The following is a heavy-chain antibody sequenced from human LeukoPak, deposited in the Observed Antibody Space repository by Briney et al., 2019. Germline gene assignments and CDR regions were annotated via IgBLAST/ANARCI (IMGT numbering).Heavy chain of an antibody. V-gene: IGHV3-64*01. CDR3: ARVPTYSSSWYYYYYMDV. CDR2: ISINWGST. CDR1: GFTFSSYA. J-gene: IGHJ6*03. Sequence: GGSLTLSCAASGFTFSSYAMHWVRQPPGQGLEYVSAISINWGSTYYANSLKSRFTISRDNSKITLYLQKGSLRAEDMAVYYRARVPTYSSSWYYYYYMDVWGKGTTVTVSS. D-gene: IGHD6-13*01.